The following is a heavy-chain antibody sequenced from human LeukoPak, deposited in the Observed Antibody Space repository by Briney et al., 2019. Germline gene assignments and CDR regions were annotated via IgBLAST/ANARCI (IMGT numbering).Heavy chain of an antibody. V-gene: IGHV3-23*01. J-gene: IGHJ4*02. CDR2: VNGGGSSTT. CDR1: GFLFSSYA. Sequence: GGSLRLSCAASGFLFSSYAMGWVRQAPGKGLEWVSAVNGGGSSTTYYADSVKGRFSISRDNSKNTLYLQMNSLRGEDTAVYYCAKKSGYYFDYWGQGTLVTVSS. CDR3: AKKSGYYFDY.